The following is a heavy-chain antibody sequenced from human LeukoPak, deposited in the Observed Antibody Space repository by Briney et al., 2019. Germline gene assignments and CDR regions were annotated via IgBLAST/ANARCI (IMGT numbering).Heavy chain of an antibody. Sequence: SETLSLTCTVSGGSISSSSYYWGWIRQPPGKGLEWIGSLYYSDSTYYNPSLKSRVTILVDTSKIQFSLKLSSVTAADTAVYYCARHFFSELGPFDYWGQGTLLTVSS. V-gene: IGHV4-39*01. CDR3: ARHFFSELGPFDY. CDR2: LYYSDST. CDR1: GGSISSSSYY. D-gene: IGHD1-7*01. J-gene: IGHJ4*02.